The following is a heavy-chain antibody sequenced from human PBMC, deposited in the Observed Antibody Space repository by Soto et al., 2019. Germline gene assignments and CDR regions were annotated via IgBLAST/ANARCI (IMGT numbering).Heavy chain of an antibody. CDR2: IYYSGST. CDR3: ARDLPTVTTGYYYYYMDV. J-gene: IGHJ6*03. V-gene: IGHV4-59*01. CDR1: GGSISSYY. Sequence: PSETLSLTCTVSGGSISSYYWSWIRQPPGKGLEWIGYIYYSGSTNYNPSLKSRVTISVDTSKNQFSLKLSSVTAADTAVYYCARDLPTVTTGYYYYYMDVWGKGTTVTV. D-gene: IGHD4-17*01.